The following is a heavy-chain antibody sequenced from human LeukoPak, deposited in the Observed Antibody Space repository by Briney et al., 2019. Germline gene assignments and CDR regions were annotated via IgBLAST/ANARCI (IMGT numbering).Heavy chain of an antibody. J-gene: IGHJ4*02. Sequence: SETVSLTCAVYGGSFSSYYWSWIRQPPGKGLEWIGEINHSGSTNYNPSLKSRVTISVDTSKNQFSLKLSSVTAADTAVYYCARLRIRDGYNFRGFDYWGQGTLVTVSS. CDR1: GGSFSSYY. CDR3: ARLRIRDGYNFRGFDY. CDR2: INHSGST. D-gene: IGHD5-24*01. V-gene: IGHV4-34*01.